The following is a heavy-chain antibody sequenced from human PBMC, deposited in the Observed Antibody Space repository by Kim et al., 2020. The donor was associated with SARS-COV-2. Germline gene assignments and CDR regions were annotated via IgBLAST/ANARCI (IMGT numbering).Heavy chain of an antibody. Sequence: GGSLRLSCVVSGFSFSSYSMTWVRQAPGKGLEWVSSISSSSSYIHYADSVKGRFTISRDDAKQSLSLQMNSLRAEDTAVYYCARVVGYGGYVREDDDSYYYFYGLDVGRRGTTVTVSS. V-gene: IGHV3-21*03. CDR3: ARVVGYGGYVREDDDSYYYFYGLDV. J-gene: IGHJ6*02. D-gene: IGHD5-12*01. CDR1: GFSFSSYS. CDR2: ISSSSSYI.